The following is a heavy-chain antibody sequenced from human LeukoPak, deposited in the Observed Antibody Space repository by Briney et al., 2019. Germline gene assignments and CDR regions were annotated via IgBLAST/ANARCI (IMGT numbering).Heavy chain of an antibody. CDR1: GGSISNSNW. D-gene: IGHD1-14*01. V-gene: IGHV4-4*02. CDR2: IYHSGST. CDR3: ARERSGDRRFDY. Sequence: PSETLSLTCAVSGGSISNSNWWSWVRQPPGKGLEWIGEIYHSGSTNYNPSLKSRVTISVDTSKNQFSLKLSSVTAADTAVYYCARERSGDRRFDYWGQGTLVTVSS. J-gene: IGHJ4*02.